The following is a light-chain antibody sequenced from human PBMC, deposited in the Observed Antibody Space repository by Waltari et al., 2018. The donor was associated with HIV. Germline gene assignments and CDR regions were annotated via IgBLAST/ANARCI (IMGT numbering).Light chain of an antibody. V-gene: IGKV1-39*01. CDR2: GAT. CDR3: QQSYGTPS. CDR1: QNIKTF. J-gene: IGKJ2*03. Sequence: DIHLTQPPPSIIGREEDKVDITCRASQNIKTFLNWYQHKSGRAPKLLISGATTLNSGVPSRFTGSGSGTLFTLTINSLHPEDSATYYCQQSYGTPSFGQGTNLEIK.